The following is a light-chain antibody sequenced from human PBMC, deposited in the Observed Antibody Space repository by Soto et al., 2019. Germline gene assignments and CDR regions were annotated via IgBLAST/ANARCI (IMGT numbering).Light chain of an antibody. CDR1: SSDVGRYNF. V-gene: IGLV2-14*01. CDR3: SSFTTSSTLVV. CDR2: DVS. J-gene: IGLJ2*01. Sequence: QSALTQPASVSGSPGQSITISCTGTSSDVGRYNFVSWYQQYPGTAPKLLICDVSSRPSGVSNRFSGSKSGNTASLTISGLQSEDEADYYCSSFTTSSTLVVFGGGTKLTVL.